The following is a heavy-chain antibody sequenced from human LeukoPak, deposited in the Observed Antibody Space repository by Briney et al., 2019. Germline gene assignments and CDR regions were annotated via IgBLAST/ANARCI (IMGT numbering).Heavy chain of an antibody. CDR1: GYTFTNYG. CDR2: ISAYNGNT. V-gene: IGHV1-18*01. CDR3: ARDLKSPLRSDFDY. J-gene: IGHJ4*02. Sequence: GASVKVSCRASGYTFTNYGISWVRQAPGQGLEWMGWISAYNGNTNYAQKLQGRVTMTTDTSTSTAYMELRSLRSDDTAVYYCARDLKSPLRSDFDYWGQGTLVTVSS.